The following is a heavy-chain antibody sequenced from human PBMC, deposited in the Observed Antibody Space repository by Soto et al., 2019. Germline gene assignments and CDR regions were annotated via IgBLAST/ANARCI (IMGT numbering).Heavy chain of an antibody. Sequence: PSETLSLTCTVSGGSISSGNYYWSWIRQPPGKGLEWIGYIYYSGSTYYNPSLKSRVTISIDTSKNQFSLKLSSVTAADTAVYYCARLHGYCISSSCHGHYAMDVWGQGTTVTVS. CDR1: GGSISSGNYY. V-gene: IGHV4-30-4*01. CDR3: ARLHGYCISSSCHGHYAMDV. D-gene: IGHD2-2*01. CDR2: IYYSGST. J-gene: IGHJ6*02.